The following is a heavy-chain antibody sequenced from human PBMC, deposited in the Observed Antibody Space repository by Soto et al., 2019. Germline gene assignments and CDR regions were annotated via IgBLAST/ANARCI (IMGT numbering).Heavy chain of an antibody. CDR2: ISNDGSYK. Sequence: QVHLAESGGGVVQPGRSLRLSCAGSGFTFSSYAMHWVRQAPGKGLAWVAVISNDGSYKYYADSLKGRFIISRDNSKNTLYLQMNSLRAEDTAVYYCAKDLYYYDSSLDDYWGQGTLVSVSS. CDR3: AKDLYYYDSSLDDY. J-gene: IGHJ4*02. V-gene: IGHV3-30*18. D-gene: IGHD3-22*01. CDR1: GFTFSSYA.